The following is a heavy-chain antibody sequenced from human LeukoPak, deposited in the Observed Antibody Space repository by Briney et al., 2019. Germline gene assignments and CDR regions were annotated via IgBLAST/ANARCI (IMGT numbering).Heavy chain of an antibody. V-gene: IGHV3-21*01. Sequence: GGSLRLSCAASGFTFTSYSMNWVRQAPGKGLEWVSSISSSSSYIYYADSVKGRFTISRDNAKNSLYLQMNSLRAEDTAVYYCARDWGAVAGRFLDYWGQGTLVTVSS. CDR1: GFTFTSYS. CDR3: ARDWGAVAGRFLDY. J-gene: IGHJ4*02. CDR2: ISSSSSYI. D-gene: IGHD6-19*01.